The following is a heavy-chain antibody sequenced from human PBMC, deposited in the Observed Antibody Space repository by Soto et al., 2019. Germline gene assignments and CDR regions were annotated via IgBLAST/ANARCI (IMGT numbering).Heavy chain of an antibody. CDR1: GFTFSSYA. D-gene: IGHD6-19*01. CDR3: AKVGTAYSSGWYDFDY. J-gene: IGHJ4*02. Sequence: GSLRLSCAASGFTFSSYAMSWVRQAPGKGLEWVSAISGSGGSTYYADSVKGRFTISRDNSKNTLYLQMNSLRAEDTAVYYCAKVGTAYSSGWYDFDYWGQGTLVTVSS. CDR2: ISGSGGST. V-gene: IGHV3-23*01.